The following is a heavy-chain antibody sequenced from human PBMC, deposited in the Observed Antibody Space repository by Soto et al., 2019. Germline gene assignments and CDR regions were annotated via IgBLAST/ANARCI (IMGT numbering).Heavy chain of an antibody. V-gene: IGHV5-51*01. CDR2: ISPGDSHT. Sequence: GESLKISCKGSGYNFINYWIAWVRQMPGRGLEWMGIISPGDSHTKYSPSLQGQVTISADKSISTAYLQWSSLKASDTAMYYCARHAGGRYNWFDPWGQGTLVTVSS. D-gene: IGHD6-19*01. CDR3: ARHAGGRYNWFDP. CDR1: GYNFINYW. J-gene: IGHJ5*02.